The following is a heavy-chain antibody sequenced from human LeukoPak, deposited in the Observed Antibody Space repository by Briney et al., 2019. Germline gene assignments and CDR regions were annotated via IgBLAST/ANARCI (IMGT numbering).Heavy chain of an antibody. CDR2: IYPGDSDT. CDR1: GYSFTSYW. CDR3: ARQSARYYYVSSGPITPDY. Sequence: GESLKISCKGSGYSFTSYWIGWVRQMPGKGLEWMGIIYPGDSDTRYSPSFQGQVTISADKSISTAYLQWSSLKASDTAMYYCARQSARYYYVSSGPITPDYWGQGTLVTVSS. J-gene: IGHJ4*02. V-gene: IGHV5-51*01. D-gene: IGHD3-22*01.